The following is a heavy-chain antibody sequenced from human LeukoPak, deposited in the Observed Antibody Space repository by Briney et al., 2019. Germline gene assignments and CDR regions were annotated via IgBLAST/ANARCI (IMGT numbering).Heavy chain of an antibody. D-gene: IGHD2-2*01. CDR1: GYTFTSHG. V-gene: IGHV1-18*04. CDR3: ARECSSTSCYVLRAFDI. Sequence: ASVKVSCKASGYTFTSHGISWVRQAPGQGLEWMGWISAYNGNTNYAQKLQGRVTMTTDTSTSTAYMELRSLRSDDTAVYYCARECSSTSCYVLRAFDIWSQGTMVTVSS. J-gene: IGHJ3*02. CDR2: ISAYNGNT.